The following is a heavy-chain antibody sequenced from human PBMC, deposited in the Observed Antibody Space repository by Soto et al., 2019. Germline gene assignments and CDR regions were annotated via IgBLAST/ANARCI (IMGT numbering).Heavy chain of an antibody. CDR1: GGSISSGGYY. CDR3: ARNGRSAGFFHH. D-gene: IGHD2-15*01. CDR2: IYYSGST. J-gene: IGHJ1*01. V-gene: IGHV4-31*03. Sequence: SETLSLTCTVSGGSISSGGYYWSWIRQHPGKGLEWIGYIYYSGSTYYNPSLKSRITISVDTSKNQFSLKLSSVTAADTAVYYCARNGRSAGFFHHWGQGTLVTVSS.